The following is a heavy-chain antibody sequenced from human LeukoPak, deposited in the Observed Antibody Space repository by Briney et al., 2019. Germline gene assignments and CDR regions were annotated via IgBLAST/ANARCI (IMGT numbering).Heavy chain of an antibody. CDR1: GFTFSSYA. D-gene: IGHD6-19*01. CDR2: ISGSGGRT. CDR3: AKDPRSSGWYGYYFDY. V-gene: IGHV3-23*01. J-gene: IGHJ4*02. Sequence: GGSLRLSCAASGFTFSSYAMSWVRQAPGKGLEWVSAISGSGGRTYYADSVKGRFTTSRDNSKNTLYLQMNSLRAEDTAVYYCAKDPRSSGWYGYYFDYWGQGTLVTVSS.